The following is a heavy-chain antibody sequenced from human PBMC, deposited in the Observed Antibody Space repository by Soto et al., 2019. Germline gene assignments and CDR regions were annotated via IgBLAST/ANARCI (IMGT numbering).Heavy chain of an antibody. CDR1: GFTFDDYA. CDR2: ISWNSGSI. D-gene: IGHD3-10*01. Sequence: EVQLVESGGGLVQPGRSLRLSCAASGFTFDDYAMHWVRQAPGKGLEWVAGISWNSGSIGYAGSVKGRFTISRDNAKNSLYLQMNSLRAEDTALYYCAKAGAYYGIDVWGQGTTVTVSS. CDR3: AKAGAYYGIDV. J-gene: IGHJ6*02. V-gene: IGHV3-9*01.